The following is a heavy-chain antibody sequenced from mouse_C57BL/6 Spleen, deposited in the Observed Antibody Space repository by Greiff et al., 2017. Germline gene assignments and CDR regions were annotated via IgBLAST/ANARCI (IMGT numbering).Heavy chain of an antibody. V-gene: IGHV1-15*01. J-gene: IGHJ1*03. CDR1: GYTFTDYE. D-gene: IGHD1-1*01. Sequence: VQLQQSGAELVRPGASVTLSCKASGYTFTDYEMHWVKQTPVHGLEWIGAIAPETGGTAYNQKFKGKAILTADKSSSTAYMELRSLTSEDSAVYYCTDYYGSSWYFDVWGTGTTVTVSS. CDR2: IAPETGGT. CDR3: TDYYGSSWYFDV.